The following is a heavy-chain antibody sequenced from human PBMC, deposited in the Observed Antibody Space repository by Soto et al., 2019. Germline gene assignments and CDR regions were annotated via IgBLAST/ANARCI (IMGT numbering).Heavy chain of an antibody. V-gene: IGHV1-69*13. D-gene: IGHD5-18*01. J-gene: IGHJ6*02. Sequence: SVKVSCKAYGGTFSSYAISWVRQAPGQGLEWMGGIIPIFGTANYAQKFQGRVTITADESTSTAYMELSSLRSEDTAVYYCARNTAMVKTIYYYYGMDVWGQGTTVTVSS. CDR3: ARNTAMVKTIYYYYGMDV. CDR1: GGTFSSYA. CDR2: IIPIFGTA.